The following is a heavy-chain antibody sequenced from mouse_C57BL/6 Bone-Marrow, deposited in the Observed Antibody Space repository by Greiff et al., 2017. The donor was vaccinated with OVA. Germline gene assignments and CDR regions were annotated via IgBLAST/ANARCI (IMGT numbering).Heavy chain of an antibody. V-gene: IGHV1-15*01. Sequence: VQLQESGAELVRPGASVTLSCKASGYTFTDYEMHWVKQTPVHGLEWIGAIDPETGGTAYNQKFKGKAILTADKSSSTAYMELRSLTSEDSAVYYCNYYGSAWGQGTLVTVSA. CDR3: NYYGSA. D-gene: IGHD1-1*01. CDR1: GYTFTDYE. J-gene: IGHJ3*01. CDR2: IDPETGGT.